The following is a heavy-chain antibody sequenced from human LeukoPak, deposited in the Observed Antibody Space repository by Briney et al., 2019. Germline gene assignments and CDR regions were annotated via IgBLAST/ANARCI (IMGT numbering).Heavy chain of an antibody. Sequence: PGGSLRLSCAASGFTFIRYGMHWVRQAPGKGLEWVAVIWFDGTYKNYAGFVKGRFSISRDNSKNTLYLQMNSLRAEDTAVYYCAREGSAAQTDAFDVWGQGTMVTVSS. CDR2: IWFDGTYK. CDR1: GFTFIRYG. D-gene: IGHD1-26*01. V-gene: IGHV3-33*01. J-gene: IGHJ3*01. CDR3: AREGSAAQTDAFDV.